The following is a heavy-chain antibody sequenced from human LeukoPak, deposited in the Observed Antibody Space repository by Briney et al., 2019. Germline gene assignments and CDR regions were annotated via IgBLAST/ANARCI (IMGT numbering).Heavy chain of an antibody. D-gene: IGHD6-13*01. J-gene: IGHJ4*02. V-gene: IGHV3-21*01. CDR3: ARDRSSSWDYFDY. CDR2: ISSNSDSYT. Sequence: PGGSLRLSCAASEFTFSTYNMHWVRQAPGKGLEWVSTISSNSDSYTYYADSVKGRFTISRDNSKNTLYLQMNSLRAEDTAVYSCARDRSSSWDYFDYWGQGILVTVSS. CDR1: EFTFSTYN.